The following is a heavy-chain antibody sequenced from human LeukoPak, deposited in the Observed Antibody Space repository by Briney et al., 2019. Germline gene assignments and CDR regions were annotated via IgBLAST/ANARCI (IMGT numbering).Heavy chain of an antibody. D-gene: IGHD6-19*01. J-gene: IGHJ4*02. CDR2: IYTSGST. CDR1: GGSISSYY. V-gene: IGHV4-4*07. CDR3: ARGTYSSGGKVDY. Sequence: SETLSLTCTVSGGSISSYYWSWIRQPAGKGLEWIGRIYTSGSTNYNPSLKSRVTISLDTSRNQFSLKVSSVTTADTAVYYCARGTYSSGGKVDYWGQGTLVTVSS.